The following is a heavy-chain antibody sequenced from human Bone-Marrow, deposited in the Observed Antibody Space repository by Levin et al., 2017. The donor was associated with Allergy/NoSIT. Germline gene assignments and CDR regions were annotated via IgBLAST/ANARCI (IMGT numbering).Heavy chain of an antibody. D-gene: IGHD2-8*02. V-gene: IGHV4-59*01. Sequence: SETLSLTCTVSGGFISNFYWSWFRQPPGKGLEWIGYIHYSGSTKHNSSLKSRVIISLDTSKNQVSLRLNSATAADTAVYYCARANLCTGDTCLLFDYWGQGTLVTVSS. CDR2: IHYSGST. CDR3: ARANLCTGDTCLLFDY. CDR1: GGFISNFY. J-gene: IGHJ4*02.